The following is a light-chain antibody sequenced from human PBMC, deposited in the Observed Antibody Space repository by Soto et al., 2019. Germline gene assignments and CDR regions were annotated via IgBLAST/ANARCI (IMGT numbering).Light chain of an antibody. J-gene: IGKJ3*01. CDR1: QSVSSN. CDR2: GAS. Sequence: EIVMTQSPATLSVSPGERATLSCRASQSVSSNLAWYQQKPGQAPRLLIYGASTRATGIPARFSGSGSGTYFTITISSLQSEDFAVYYCQQYNNWPPFTFGPGTKVDIK. CDR3: QQYNNWPPFT. V-gene: IGKV3-15*01.